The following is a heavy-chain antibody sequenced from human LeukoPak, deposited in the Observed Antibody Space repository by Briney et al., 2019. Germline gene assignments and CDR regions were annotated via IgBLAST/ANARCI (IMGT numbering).Heavy chain of an antibody. V-gene: IGHV4-59*01. CDR2: IYYSGST. CDR1: GVSISSSY. J-gene: IGHJ3*02. CDR3: ARGYYDSSGYSNTFDI. D-gene: IGHD3-22*01. Sequence: SETLSLTCSVSGVSISSSYWSWIRQPPGKGLEWVGFIYYSGSTNYNPSLKSRVTTSADTSKNQFSLKLTSVTAADTAVYYCARGYYDSSGYSNTFDIWGQGTMVTVSS.